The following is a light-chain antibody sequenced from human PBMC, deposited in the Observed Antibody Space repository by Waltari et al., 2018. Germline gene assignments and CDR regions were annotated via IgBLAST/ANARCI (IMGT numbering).Light chain of an antibody. Sequence: DIVMTQSPDSLAVSLGERATISCKSSQNVFFASNNKNYLAWYQHKPRKPPKLLFFWASTREAGVPDRFSASGSATDFTLTINNLQAEDVAVYSCQQYFKSPPTFGQGTRVEIK. V-gene: IGKV4-1*01. CDR3: QQYFKSPPT. CDR2: WAS. CDR1: QNVFFASNNKNY. J-gene: IGKJ1*01.